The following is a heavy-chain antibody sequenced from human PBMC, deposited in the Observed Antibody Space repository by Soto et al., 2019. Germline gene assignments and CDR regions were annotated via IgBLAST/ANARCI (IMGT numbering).Heavy chain of an antibody. CDR2: ISYDGSNK. D-gene: IGHD3-16*02. J-gene: IGHJ4*02. V-gene: IGHV3-30*18. Sequence: QVQLVASGGGVVQPGRSLRLSCAASGFTFSSYGMHWVRQAPGKGLEWVAVISYDGSNKYYADSVKGRITISRDNSKNALYLQMNGLRAEDTAVYYCAKGQWRYRQVGPCDYWGQGTLVTVSS. CDR3: AKGQWRYRQVGPCDY. CDR1: GFTFSSYG.